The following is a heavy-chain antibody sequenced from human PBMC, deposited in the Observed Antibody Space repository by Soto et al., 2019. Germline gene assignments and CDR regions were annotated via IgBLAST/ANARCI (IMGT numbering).Heavy chain of an antibody. J-gene: IGHJ4*01. CDR1: GYTFTNFY. D-gene: IGHD3-9*01. V-gene: IGHV1-46*01. CDR2: INPSGGTT. CDR3: ARDPSRAYCDILTSKFYFDY. Sequence: ASVKVSCKAPGYTFTNFYMHWVRQAPGQGLEWMGIINPSGGTTSYAQKFQGRVIMTRDTSTSTVYMELSSLRSEDTAVYYCARDPSRAYCDILTSKFYFDYWGHGTLVTVSS.